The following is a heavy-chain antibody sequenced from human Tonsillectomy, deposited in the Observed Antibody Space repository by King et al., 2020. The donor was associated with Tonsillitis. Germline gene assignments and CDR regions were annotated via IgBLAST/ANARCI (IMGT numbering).Heavy chain of an antibody. D-gene: IGHD1-1*01. J-gene: IGHJ4*02. CDR3: ARDLMSGDWNDPLGYFDY. CDR1: GFTFSHYA. Sequence: VQLVESGGGVVQPGRSLRLSCAASGFTFSHYAMHWVRQAPGKGLEWVAIISYDGSEKYYADSVKGRLTISRDNSKNKMYVQMNSLRAEDTAVYYCARDLMSGDWNDPLGYFDYWGQGTLVTVSS. CDR2: ISYDGSEK. V-gene: IGHV3-30*04.